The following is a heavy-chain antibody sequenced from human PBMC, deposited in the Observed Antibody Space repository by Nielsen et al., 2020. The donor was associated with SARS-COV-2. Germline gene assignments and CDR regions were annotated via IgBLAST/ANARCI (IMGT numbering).Heavy chain of an antibody. CDR1: GFTFNTYA. CDR3: VRAINGDY. CDR2: IDSGGTST. Sequence: GESLKISCAASGFTFNTYAMTWVRQAPGKGLVWVSRIDSGGTSTSNADSVKGRFTISRDNAKNTLYLQMNSLRAEDTAVYFCVRAINGDYWGQGTLVTVSS. V-gene: IGHV3-74*01. J-gene: IGHJ4*02.